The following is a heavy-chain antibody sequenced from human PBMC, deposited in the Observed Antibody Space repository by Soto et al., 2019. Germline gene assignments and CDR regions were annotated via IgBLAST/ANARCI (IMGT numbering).Heavy chain of an antibody. J-gene: IGHJ6*03. CDR3: TRHECRGLTCPSTVFYDMDV. Sequence: EVQLEESGGGLVQPGGSLKLSCIASGFTFSGSALHWVRRASGKGLEWIGSIDHKTNSYGTTYAASLEGRFTISRYESKSAAYLQVNSLRTEDTALYYCTRHECRGLTCPSTVFYDMDVWGKGTTVTVSS. CDR1: GFTFSGSA. V-gene: IGHV3-73*01. CDR2: IDHKTNSYGT. D-gene: IGHD2-15*01.